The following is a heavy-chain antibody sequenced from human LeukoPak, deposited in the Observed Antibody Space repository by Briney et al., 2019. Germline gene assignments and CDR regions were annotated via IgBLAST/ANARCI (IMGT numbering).Heavy chain of an antibody. D-gene: IGHD5-24*01. CDR3: ARDPFRGWFDP. CDR1: GGSIRSYY. Sequence: SETLSLTCTVSGGSIRSYYWSWIRQPPGKGLEWIGYIHYTGSTNYNPSLKSRVTISVDTSKNQFSLQLSSVTATDTAVYFCARDPFRGWFDPWGQGTLVTVSS. J-gene: IGHJ5*02. CDR2: IHYTGST. V-gene: IGHV4-59*12.